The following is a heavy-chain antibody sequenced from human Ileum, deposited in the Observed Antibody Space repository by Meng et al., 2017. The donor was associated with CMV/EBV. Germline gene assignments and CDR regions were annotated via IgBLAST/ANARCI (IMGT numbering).Heavy chain of an antibody. CDR3: ASGIKSGIVDY. J-gene: IGHJ4*02. CDR2: MYYSGTT. V-gene: IGHV4-39*07. Sequence: HLQRRESGPGLVNPSETLSLTCSVSGASISSSDYFWGWICQSPGKGLEWIGTMYYSGTTYYNPSLTTGGTVFADPSNNQFFLKLTFVTAADTAVYYCASGIKSGIVDYWGQGILVTVSS. D-gene: IGHD1-26*01. CDR1: GASISSSDYF.